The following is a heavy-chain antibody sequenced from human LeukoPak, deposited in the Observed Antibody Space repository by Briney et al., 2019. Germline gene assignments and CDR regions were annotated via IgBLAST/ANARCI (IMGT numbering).Heavy chain of an antibody. Sequence: GGSLRLSCAASGFTFSSYSMNWVRQAPGKRLEWVSSISSSSYIYYADSVKGRFTISRDNAKNSLYLQMNSLRAEDTAVYYCARDKTTTWGYYFDYWGQGTLVTVSS. CDR1: GFTFSSYS. J-gene: IGHJ4*02. CDR2: ISSSSYI. D-gene: IGHD4-17*01. CDR3: ARDKTTTWGYYFDY. V-gene: IGHV3-21*01.